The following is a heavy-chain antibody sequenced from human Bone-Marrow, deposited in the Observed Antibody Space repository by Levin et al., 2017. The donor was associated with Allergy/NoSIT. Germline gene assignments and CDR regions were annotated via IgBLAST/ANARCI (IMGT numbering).Heavy chain of an antibody. CDR3: ARDYLLVVTIKHYYYGMDV. V-gene: IGHV3-48*03. CDR1: GFTFSSYE. CDR2: ISSSGSTI. J-gene: IGHJ6*02. D-gene: IGHD2-21*02. Sequence: SCAASGFTFSSYEMNWVRQAPGKGLEWVSYISSSGSTIYYADSVKGRFTISRDNAKNSLYLQMNSLRAEDTAVYYCARDYLLVVTIKHYYYGMDVWGQGTTVTVSS.